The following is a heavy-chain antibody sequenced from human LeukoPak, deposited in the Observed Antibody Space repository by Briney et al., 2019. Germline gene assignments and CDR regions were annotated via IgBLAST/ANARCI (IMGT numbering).Heavy chain of an antibody. V-gene: IGHV1-46*01. CDR3: ATFRFGIVGAAP. J-gene: IGHJ5*02. CDR2: INPSGGST. CDR1: GYTFTSYY. Sequence: ASVKVSCKASGYTFTSYYMHWVRQAPGQGLEWMGIINPSGGSTSYAQKFQGRVTMTEDTSTDTAYMELSSLRSEDTAVYYCATFRFGIVGAAPWGQGTLVTVSS. D-gene: IGHD1-26*01.